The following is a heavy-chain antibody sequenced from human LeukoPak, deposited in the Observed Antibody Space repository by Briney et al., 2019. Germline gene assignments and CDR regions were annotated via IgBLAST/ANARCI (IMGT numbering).Heavy chain of an antibody. CDR1: GGSISSYY. J-gene: IGHJ6*02. CDR2: IYYSGST. CDR3: ARAPTIRLRPIYYYGMDV. Sequence: SETLSLTCTVSGGSISSYYWSWIRQPPGKGLEWIGCIYYSGSTNYNPSLKSRVTISVDTSKNQFSLKLSSVTAADTAVYYCARAPTIRLRPIYYYGMDVWGQGTTVTVSS. D-gene: IGHD4-17*01. V-gene: IGHV4-59*08.